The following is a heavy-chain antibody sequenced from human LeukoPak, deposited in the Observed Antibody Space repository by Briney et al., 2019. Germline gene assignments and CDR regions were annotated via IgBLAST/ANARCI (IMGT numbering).Heavy chain of an antibody. J-gene: IGHJ4*02. Sequence: GGSLRLSCAASGFIFSNYAMNWVRQAPGKGLEWVGRIKPKTDGETTEYAAPVKGRFSISRDDSKNMLYLQMNSLKTEDTAVYYCITPLPYSAQGGQGTLVTVSS. CDR2: IKPKTDGETT. CDR3: ITPLPYSAQ. V-gene: IGHV3-15*07. CDR1: GFIFSNYA. D-gene: IGHD2-21*01.